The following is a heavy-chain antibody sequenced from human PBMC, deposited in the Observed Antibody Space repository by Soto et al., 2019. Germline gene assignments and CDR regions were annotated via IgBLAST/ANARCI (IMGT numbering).Heavy chain of an antibody. CDR2: IKSKTDEETI. CDR1: GFTFSKAW. V-gene: IGHV3-15*01. CDR3: TEDSRTQCAPVFDY. J-gene: IGHJ4*02. D-gene: IGHD6-19*01. Sequence: EVQLVEAGGGLVKPGGSLRLSCAASGFTFSKAWMNWVRQAPGKGLEWVGRIKSKTDEETIIYAAPMEGRITISRDDTNDRLYMQLNNLTTEDTVVYYCTEDSRTQCAPVFDYWGQGILVTVSS.